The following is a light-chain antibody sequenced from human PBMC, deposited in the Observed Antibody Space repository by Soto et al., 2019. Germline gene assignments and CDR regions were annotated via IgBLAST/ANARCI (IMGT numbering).Light chain of an antibody. J-gene: IGLJ2*01. CDR2: EVR. Sequence: QSALTQPASVSGSPGQSITISCTGSSSDVGSYDYVSWYQQHTGKAPKLIIYEVRSRPSGISNRFSGSKSGNTASLTISGLQTEDEADYYCTSYTTSTTVLFGGGTQLTVL. CDR1: SSDVGSYDY. CDR3: TSYTTSTTVL. V-gene: IGLV2-14*03.